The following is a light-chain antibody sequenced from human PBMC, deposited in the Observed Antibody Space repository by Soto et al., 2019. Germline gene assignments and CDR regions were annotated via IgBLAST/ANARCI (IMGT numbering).Light chain of an antibody. Sequence: YELTQPPSVSVAPGKTARVTCGGNNIGSTSVHWYQQKPGQAPVLVIYYDSDRPSGIPERFSGSNSGNTATLTISRAEAGDAADYYCQVWDSASDHSVFGTGTKLTVL. J-gene: IGLJ1*01. CDR3: QVWDSASDHSV. V-gene: IGLV3-21*04. CDR1: NIGSTS. CDR2: YDS.